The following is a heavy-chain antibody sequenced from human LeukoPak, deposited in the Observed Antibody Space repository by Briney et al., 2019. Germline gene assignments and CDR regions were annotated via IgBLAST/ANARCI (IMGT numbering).Heavy chain of an antibody. V-gene: IGHV3-21*01. CDR3: ARDRQSLLYDY. CDR2: ISSSNSYI. D-gene: IGHD3-10*01. J-gene: IGHJ4*02. CDR1: GFTFSSYS. Sequence: PGGSLRLSCAASGFTFSSYSMNWVRQAPGKGLEWVSSISSSNSYIYYADSVKGRFTISRDNAKNSLYLQMNSLRAEDTAVYYCARDRQSLLYDYWGQGTLVTVSS.